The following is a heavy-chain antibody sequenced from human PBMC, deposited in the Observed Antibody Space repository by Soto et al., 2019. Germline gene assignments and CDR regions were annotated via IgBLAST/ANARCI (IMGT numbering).Heavy chain of an antibody. V-gene: IGHV4-39*07. D-gene: IGHD6-13*01. CDR1: GGSISSSSYY. CDR2: IYYSGST. J-gene: IGHJ6*03. Sequence: SETLSLTCTVSGGSISSSSYYWGWIRQPPGKGLEWIGSIYYSGSTYYNPSPKSRVTISVDTSKNQFSLKLSSVTAADTAVYYCARGRGIAAADNYYYYYMDVWGKGTTVTVSS. CDR3: ARGRGIAAADNYYYYYMDV.